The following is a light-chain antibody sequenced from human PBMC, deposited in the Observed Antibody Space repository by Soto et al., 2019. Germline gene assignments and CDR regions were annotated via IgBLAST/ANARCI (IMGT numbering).Light chain of an antibody. CDR1: QSVTTN. CDR3: QQYDNWPLT. J-gene: IGKJ5*01. CDR2: GAS. Sequence: EMVMTQSPATLSVSPGEGATLSCRASQSVTTNLAWYQHKPGQAPRLLIYGASTRATGIPARFSGSGSGTEFTLTISSLQSEDFAVYYCQQYDNWPLTFGQGTRLEIK. V-gene: IGKV3-15*01.